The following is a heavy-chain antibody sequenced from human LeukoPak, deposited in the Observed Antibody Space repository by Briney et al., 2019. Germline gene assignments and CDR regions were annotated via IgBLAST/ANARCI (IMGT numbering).Heavy chain of an antibody. CDR1: GFTVSSNY. V-gene: IGHV3-53*01. CDR3: AKVGLGYCSSTSCYFEDH. CDR2: IYSGGST. D-gene: IGHD2-2*01. J-gene: IGHJ3*01. Sequence: GGSLRLSCAVSGFTVSSNYMSWVRQAPGKGLEWVSVIYSGGSTYYADSVKGRFTISRDNSKNTLYLQMNSLRAEDTAVYYCAKVGLGYCSSTSCYFEDHWGQGTMVTVSS.